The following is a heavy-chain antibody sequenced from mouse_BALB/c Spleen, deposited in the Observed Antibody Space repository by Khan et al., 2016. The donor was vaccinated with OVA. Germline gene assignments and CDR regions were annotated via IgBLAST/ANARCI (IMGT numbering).Heavy chain of an antibody. CDR1: GFTFSDYY. J-gene: IGHJ3*01. V-gene: IGHV5-4*02. Sequence: EVELVESGGGLVKPGGSLKLSCAASGFTFSDYYMYWVSQTPEKRLEGVATISDGGSYTNYPESVKGRFTISRDNAKKHLYLQMRSLKSEDTATFYCGRAGYGGFAYWGQGTLVTVSA. CDR2: ISDGGSYT. D-gene: IGHD1-1*02. CDR3: GRAGYGGFAY.